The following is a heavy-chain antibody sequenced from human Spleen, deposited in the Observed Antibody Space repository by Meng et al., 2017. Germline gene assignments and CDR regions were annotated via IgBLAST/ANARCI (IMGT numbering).Heavy chain of an antibody. Sequence: GGSLRLSCAASGFTFSSYTMHWVRQAPGRGLEWLAVISSDGTNTYYADSVKGRFTISRDNSRNTLFLQMNSLRPEDTAVYYCARDRAPCSYYYDSSGYTCGLAYWGQGTLVTVSS. CDR2: ISSDGTNT. D-gene: IGHD3-22*01. J-gene: IGHJ4*02. V-gene: IGHV3-30*04. CDR3: ARDRAPCSYYYDSSGYTCGLAY. CDR1: GFTFSSYT.